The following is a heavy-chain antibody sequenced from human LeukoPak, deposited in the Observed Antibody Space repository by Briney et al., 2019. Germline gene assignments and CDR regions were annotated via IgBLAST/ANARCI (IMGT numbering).Heavy chain of an antibody. CDR1: GFTFRSYA. V-gene: IGHV3-23*01. J-gene: IGHJ4*02. D-gene: IGHD3-10*01. Sequence: GGSLRLSCTASGFTFRSYAMSWVRQAPGKGLEWVSAMSNSGGSTYYADSVKGRFTISRDNSKNPLYLQMSSLRAEDTAVYYCAKDDGSGFGRGYFDNWGQGTLVTVSS. CDR3: AKDDGSGFGRGYFDN. CDR2: MSNSGGST.